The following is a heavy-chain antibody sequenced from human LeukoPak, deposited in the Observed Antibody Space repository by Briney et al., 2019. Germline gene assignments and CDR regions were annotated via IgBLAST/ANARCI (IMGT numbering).Heavy chain of an antibody. CDR1: GGSVSSGSYY. CDR3: ARHGSSGYYGFDY. D-gene: IGHD3-22*01. CDR2: ISYSGST. V-gene: IGHV4-61*01. Sequence: SETLSLTCTVSGGSVSSGSYYWSWIRQPPGKGLEWIGYISYSGSTNYNPSLKSRVTISADTSKNQFSLKLSSVTAADTAVYYCARHGSSGYYGFDYWGQGTLVTVSS. J-gene: IGHJ4*02.